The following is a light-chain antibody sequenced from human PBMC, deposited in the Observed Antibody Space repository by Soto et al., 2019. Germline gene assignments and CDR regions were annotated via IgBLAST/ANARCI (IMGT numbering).Light chain of an antibody. V-gene: IGKV3-20*01. CDR1: QSVSLNY. J-gene: IGKJ2*01. CDR2: GAS. CDR3: QQYYSSPYT. Sequence: EIVLTQSPGTLSLSPGERATLSCRASQSVSLNYLAWYQQRPGQAPRLLIYGASSRATGIPDRFSGSGSGTAFTITISRLEPEDTAVFYCQQYYSSPYTFGQGTNLEIK.